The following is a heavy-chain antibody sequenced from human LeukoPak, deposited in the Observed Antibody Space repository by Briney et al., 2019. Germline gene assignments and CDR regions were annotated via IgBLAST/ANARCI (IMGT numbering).Heavy chain of an antibody. CDR3: AKSRSSGWYNYFQH. J-gene: IGHJ1*01. CDR2: ISWDGGST. Sequence: GGSLRLSCAASGFTFDAYAMHWVRQAPGKSLEWVSLISWDGGSTYYADSVKGRFTISRDNSKNSLYLQMNSLRTEDTALYYCAKSRSSGWYNYFQHWGQGTLVTVSS. D-gene: IGHD6-19*01. CDR1: GFTFDAYA. V-gene: IGHV3-43*01.